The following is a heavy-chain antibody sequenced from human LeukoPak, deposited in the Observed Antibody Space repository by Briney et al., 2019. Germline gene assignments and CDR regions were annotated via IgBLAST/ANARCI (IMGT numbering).Heavy chain of an antibody. D-gene: IGHD1-14*01. CDR1: GFTVINKD. J-gene: IGHJ4*02. V-gene: IGHV3-53*01. CDR3: ARHREISTRDFEY. CDR2: IYGGDDT. Sequence: GRSLRLSCAASGFTVINKDMSWVRQAPGKGLQWVSAIYGGDDTYCADSVKGRFTISRDNSKNTLYLQMSSLRAEDTAVYYCARHREISTRDFEYWGQGILVTVSS.